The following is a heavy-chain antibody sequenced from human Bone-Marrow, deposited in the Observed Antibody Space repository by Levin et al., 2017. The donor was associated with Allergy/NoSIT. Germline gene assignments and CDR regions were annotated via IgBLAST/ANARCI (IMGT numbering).Heavy chain of an antibody. CDR1: GYTLIELS. CDR2: FDPENGET. D-gene: IGHD1/OR15-1a*01. Sequence: VASVKVSCKVSGYTLIELSMHWVRQAPGKGLEWMGGFDPENGETVYAQKFQGRVTMTEDSSTDTAYMDLSSLRSEDTAVYYCATHKWNKGLDVWGQGTMVTVSS. J-gene: IGHJ3*01. CDR3: ATHKWNKGLDV. V-gene: IGHV1-24*01.